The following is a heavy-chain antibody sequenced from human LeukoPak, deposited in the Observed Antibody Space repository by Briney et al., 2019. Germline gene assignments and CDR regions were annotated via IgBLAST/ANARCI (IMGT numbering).Heavy chain of an antibody. CDR3: ARQPHGLDV. J-gene: IGHJ6*02. Sequence: PGGSLRLSCAASGFTFSIHEMNRVRQAPGKGLEWVSYISASGTTIYYADSVKGRFTISRDNARSSLYLQMNSLSAEDTALYYCARQPHGLDVWGQGTTVTVSS. CDR1: GFTFSIHE. CDR2: ISASGTTI. V-gene: IGHV3-48*03.